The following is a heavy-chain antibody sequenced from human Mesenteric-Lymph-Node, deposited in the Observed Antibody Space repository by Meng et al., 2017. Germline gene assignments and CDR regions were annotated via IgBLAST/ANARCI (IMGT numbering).Heavy chain of an antibody. D-gene: IGHD1-26*01. CDR3: ARGLWEQSRYYFDS. Sequence: QVQLAQSGAEGKKPGAAVKVSCKASGYTFTNYAIQWVRQAPGQRLEWMGWINSGNGKTKYSEKFQGRVTITRDTSATTAYMELSSLRSEDMAVYYCARGLWEQSRYYFDSWGRGTLVTVSS. V-gene: IGHV1-3*01. CDR2: INSGNGKT. J-gene: IGHJ4*02. CDR1: GYTFTNYA.